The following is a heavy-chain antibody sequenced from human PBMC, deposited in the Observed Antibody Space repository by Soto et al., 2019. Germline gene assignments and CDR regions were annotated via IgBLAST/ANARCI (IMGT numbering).Heavy chain of an antibody. CDR2: IYWDDDK. CDR1: GFSLTTSGVG. CDR3: AHRVLRAVFGLVTTTAIYFDF. Sequence: QITLNESGPTVVKPTETLTLTCTFSGFSLTTSGVGVGWVRQSPGKAPECLAFIYWDDDKRYSTSLKSRLTITKDTSKTQVVLTMANVDPADTATYYCAHRVLRAVFGLVTTTAIYFDFWGQGTPVVVSS. V-gene: IGHV2-5*02. D-gene: IGHD3-3*01. J-gene: IGHJ4*02.